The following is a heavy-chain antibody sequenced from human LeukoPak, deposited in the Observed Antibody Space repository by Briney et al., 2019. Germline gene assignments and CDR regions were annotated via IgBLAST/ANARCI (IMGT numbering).Heavy chain of an antibody. V-gene: IGHV4-61*02. D-gene: IGHD3-10*01. CDR2: IYTSGST. CDR1: GGSISSGSYY. CDR3: ARDASGSYDP. J-gene: IGHJ5*02. Sequence: SETLSLTCTVSGGSISSGSYYWSWIRQPAGKGLEWIGRIYTSGSTNYNPSLKSRVTMSLDTSKNQFSLNLYSVTAADTAVYYCARDASGSYDPWGQGILVIVSS.